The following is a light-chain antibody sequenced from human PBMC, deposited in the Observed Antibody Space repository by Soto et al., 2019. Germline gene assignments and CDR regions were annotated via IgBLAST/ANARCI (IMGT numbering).Light chain of an antibody. Sequence: VLSQSPGTLSLSPGQSATLSCRASQRGSDKYLAWYQQKPGQAPRLLIYRASNRATGIPDRFSGSGSGTDFTLTISRLEPEDFAVYYCQQYGSSGTFGQGTTGDIK. V-gene: IGKV3-20*01. CDR2: RAS. J-gene: IGKJ1*01. CDR1: QRGSDKY. CDR3: QQYGSSGT.